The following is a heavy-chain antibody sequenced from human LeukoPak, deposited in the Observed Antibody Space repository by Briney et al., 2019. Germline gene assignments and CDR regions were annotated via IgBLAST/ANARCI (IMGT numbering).Heavy chain of an antibody. D-gene: IGHD2-2*01. CDR1: GASSSGYY. CDR3: ARGPSGTLAFDI. J-gene: IGHJ3*02. Sequence: PSETLSLTCAVYGASSSGYYWSWIRQPPGKVREWIGEINHSGSTNYNPSLKSRSTRSVDTSKNQFPLKLSSVNAADTAVYYCARGPSGTLAFDIWGQGTMVTVSS. CDR2: INHSGST. V-gene: IGHV4-34*01.